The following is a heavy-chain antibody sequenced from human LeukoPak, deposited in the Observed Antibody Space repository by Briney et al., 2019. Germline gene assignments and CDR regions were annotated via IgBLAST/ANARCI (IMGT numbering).Heavy chain of an antibody. CDR1: GLTFSSYE. J-gene: IGHJ5*02. CDR2: ISSRRSTI. CDR3: ARAYCSGGSCWKWFDP. Sequence: GGPLRLSCAASGLTFSSYEMNWVRQAPGRGREWVSFISSRRSTIYYAEHVRGRFTMSRYNAKNSLYLQMNSLRAEDTAVYYCARAYCSGGSCWKWFDPWGQGTLVTVSS. D-gene: IGHD2-15*01. V-gene: IGHV3-48*03.